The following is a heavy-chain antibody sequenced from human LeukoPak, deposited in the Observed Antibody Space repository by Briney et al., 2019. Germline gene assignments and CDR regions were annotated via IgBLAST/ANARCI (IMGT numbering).Heavy chain of an antibody. J-gene: IGHJ6*03. Sequence: GGSLRLSCAASGFDFSYFLMSWVRQAPGKGLEWVANINEDGSEKYYVDSVKGRFTISRDNAKNSVSLQMNSLRAEDTAVYYCARESGGSYYYYYYYMDVWGKGTTVTVSS. V-gene: IGHV3-7*01. CDR1: GFDFSYFL. D-gene: IGHD3-16*02. CDR2: INEDGSEK. CDR3: ARESGGSYYYYYYYMDV.